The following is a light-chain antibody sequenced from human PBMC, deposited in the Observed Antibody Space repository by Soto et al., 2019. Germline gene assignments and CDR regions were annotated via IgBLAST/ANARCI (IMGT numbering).Light chain of an antibody. CDR3: QQYEISPWT. Sequence: EIVLTQSPATLSLSPGERATLSCRASQSLSSNFLAWYQQKPGQPPRLLIYDSSTRATGLPDSFSGSGSGTDYTPTIDRLEPEDFAVNYCQQYEISPWTVGQGTNVDIK. CDR2: DSS. J-gene: IGKJ1*01. V-gene: IGKV3-20*01. CDR1: QSLSSNF.